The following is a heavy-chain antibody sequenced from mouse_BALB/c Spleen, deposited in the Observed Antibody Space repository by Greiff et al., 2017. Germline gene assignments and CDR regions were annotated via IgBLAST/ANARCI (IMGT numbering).Heavy chain of an antibody. J-gene: IGHJ2*01. Sequence: EVKLMESGGGLVQPGGSLKLPCAASGFTFSSYGMSWVRQTPDKRLELVATINSNGGSTYYPDSVKGRFTISRDNAKNTLYLQMSSLKSEDTAMYYCARRAVVADYWGQGTTLTVSS. CDR3: ARRAVVADY. D-gene: IGHD1-1*01. CDR2: INSNGGST. V-gene: IGHV5-6-3*01. CDR1: GFTFSSYG.